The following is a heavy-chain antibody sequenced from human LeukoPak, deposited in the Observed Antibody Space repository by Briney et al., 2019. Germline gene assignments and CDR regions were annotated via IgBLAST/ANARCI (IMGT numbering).Heavy chain of an antibody. CDR3: ARDNSVGDYAWWFDP. Sequence: ASVKVSCKASGYTFTSNYMHWVRQAPGQGLEWMGIINPSGGSTWYAQKFQGRVTMTRDMSTSTDYMELSSLRSEDTAVYYCARDNSVGDYAWWFDPWGQGTLVTVSS. V-gene: IGHV1-46*01. J-gene: IGHJ5*02. D-gene: IGHD1-26*01. CDR2: INPSGGST. CDR1: GYTFTSNY.